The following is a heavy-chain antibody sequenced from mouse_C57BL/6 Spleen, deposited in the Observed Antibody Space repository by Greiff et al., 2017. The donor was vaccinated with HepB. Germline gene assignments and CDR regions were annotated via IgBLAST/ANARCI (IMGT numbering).Heavy chain of an antibody. D-gene: IGHD1-1*01. CDR2: IHPNSGST. V-gene: IGHV1-64*01. CDR1: GYTFTSYW. Sequence: QVQLQQSGAELVKPGASVKLSCKASGYTFTSYWMHWVKQRPGQGLEWIGMIHPNSGSTNYNEKFKSKATLTVDKSSSTAYMQLSSLTSEDSAVYYCARTDSNYYGSSWAMDYWGQGTSVTVSS. CDR3: ARTDSNYYGSSWAMDY. J-gene: IGHJ4*01.